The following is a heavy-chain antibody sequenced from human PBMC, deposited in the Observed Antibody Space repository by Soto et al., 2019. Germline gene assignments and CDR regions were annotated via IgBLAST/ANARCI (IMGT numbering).Heavy chain of an antibody. D-gene: IGHD5-12*01. J-gene: IGHJ5*02. CDR3: ARSTIPHRFDP. CDR1: GGSISSYY. CDR2: IYYSGST. Sequence: NPSETLSLTCTVSGGSISSYYWSWIRQPPGKGLEWIGYIYYSGSTNYNPSLKSRVTISVDTSKNQFSLKLSSVTAADTAVYYCARSTIPHRFDPWGQGTLVTVSS. V-gene: IGHV4-59*01.